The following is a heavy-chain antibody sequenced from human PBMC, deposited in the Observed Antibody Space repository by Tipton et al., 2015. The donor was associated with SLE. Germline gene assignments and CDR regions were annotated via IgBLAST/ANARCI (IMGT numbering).Heavy chain of an antibody. Sequence: SLRLSCEASGFTVTSTYMSWVRQAPGKGLEWVSTITGDSNFRYYADSVKGRFTISRDNAKNSLFLQLNNLGVEDTAVYYCASEGGRSDYWGQGALVTVSS. D-gene: IGHD3-16*01. CDR2: ITGDSNFR. J-gene: IGHJ4*02. CDR3: ASEGGRSDY. V-gene: IGHV3-21*03. CDR1: GFTVTSTY.